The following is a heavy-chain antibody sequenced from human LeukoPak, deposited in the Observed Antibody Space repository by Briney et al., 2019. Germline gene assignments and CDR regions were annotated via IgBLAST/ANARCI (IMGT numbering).Heavy chain of an antibody. CDR2: INYSGNT. D-gene: IGHD2-15*01. J-gene: IGHJ4*02. CDR1: GGSLSGYY. V-gene: IGHV4-34*01. Sequence: PSETLSLTCAVYGGSLSGYYWTWIRQTPGKGLEWIGEINYSGNTNYNRCIKSRVTISADTSKNQFSLRLSSVTAADTAVYYCARRGTAYCRGGNCYSDKYFDYWGQGTQVTVSS. CDR3: ARRGTAYCRGGNCYSDKYFDY.